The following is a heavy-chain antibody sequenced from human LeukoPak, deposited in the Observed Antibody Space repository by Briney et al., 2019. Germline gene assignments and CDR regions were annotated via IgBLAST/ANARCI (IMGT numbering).Heavy chain of an antibody. D-gene: IGHD3-10*02. J-gene: IGHJ4*02. CDR1: GDSISSGDYY. V-gene: IGHV4-30-4*01. CDR2: IYYSGST. Sequence: SETLSLTCTVSGDSISSGDYYCGWIRQPPGKGLEWIGYIYYSGSTYYNPSLKSRVTISVDTSENQFSLRLTSVTAADTAVYYCARIQGNGAYGRDYFDYWGRGPLVPASS. CDR3: ARIQGNGAYGRDYFDY.